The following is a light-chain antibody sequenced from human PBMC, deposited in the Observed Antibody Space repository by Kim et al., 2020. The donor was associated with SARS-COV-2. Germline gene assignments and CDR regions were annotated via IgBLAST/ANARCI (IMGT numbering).Light chain of an antibody. CDR3: QVWDTGSDHPI. J-gene: IGLJ2*01. CDR2: YDT. CDR1: TIGLQS. Sequence: APAKTDWSTCGENTIGLQSVHWYQQKPGQAPVLVIYYDTDRPSGIPERFSGSNSGNTATLTISRVEAGDEADYYCQVWDTGSDHPIFGGGTQLTVL. V-gene: IGLV3-21*04.